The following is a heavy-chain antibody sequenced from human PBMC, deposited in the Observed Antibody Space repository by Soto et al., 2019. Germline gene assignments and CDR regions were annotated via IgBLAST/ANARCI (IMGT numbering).Heavy chain of an antibody. CDR3: ARNNGSDRGQFDY. V-gene: IGHV4-30-2*01. Sequence: SETLSLTCAVSGGSISSGGYSWSWIRQPPGKGLEWIGYIYHSGSTYYNPSLKSRVTISVDRSKNQFSLKLSSVTAADTAVYYCARNNGSDRGQFDYWGQGTLVTVSS. CDR1: GGSISSGGYS. CDR2: IYHSGST. J-gene: IGHJ4*02. D-gene: IGHD3-10*01.